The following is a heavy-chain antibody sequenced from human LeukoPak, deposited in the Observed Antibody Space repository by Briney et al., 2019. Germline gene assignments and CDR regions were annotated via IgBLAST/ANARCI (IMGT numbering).Heavy chain of an antibody. CDR3: ASYYYDSSGYYYLYFQH. D-gene: IGHD3-22*01. CDR1: GYTFTGYY. Sequence: ASVKVSCKASGYTFTGYYMHWVRQAPGQGLEWMGRINPNSGGTNYAQKFQGRVTMTRDTSISTAYMEQSRLRSDDTAVYYCASYYYDSSGYYYLYFQHWGQGTLVIVSS. J-gene: IGHJ1*01. V-gene: IGHV1-2*06. CDR2: INPNSGGT.